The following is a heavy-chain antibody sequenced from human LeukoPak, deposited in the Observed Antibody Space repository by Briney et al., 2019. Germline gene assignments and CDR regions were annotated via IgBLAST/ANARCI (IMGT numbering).Heavy chain of an antibody. CDR2: IYYSGST. V-gene: IGHV4-59*12. CDR3: ARVALGSGSYYYFDY. D-gene: IGHD3-10*01. CDR1: GGSISSYY. Sequence: PSETLSLTCTVSGGSISSYYWSWIRQPPGKGLEWIGYIYYSGSTNYNPSLKSRVTISVDRSKNQISLNLSSVTAADTAVYYCARVALGSGSYYYFDYWGQGNLVTVSS. J-gene: IGHJ4*02.